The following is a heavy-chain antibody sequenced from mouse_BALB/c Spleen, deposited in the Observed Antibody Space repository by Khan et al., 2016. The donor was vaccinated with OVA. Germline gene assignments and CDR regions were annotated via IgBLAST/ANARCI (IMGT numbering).Heavy chain of an antibody. CDR2: INPSNDYT. J-gene: IGHJ3*01. V-gene: IGHV1-4*01. D-gene: IGHD3-2*01. CDR1: GYTFTTYT. Sequence: QVQLQQSGAELARPGASVKMSCKTSGYTFTTYTLHWVKQRPGRSLEWIGYINPSNDYTNYNQKFKDKSTLTADKSSSTAYMQLSSLTSVDSAVYSCARSGQIGLRGGFTYWGQGTLVTVSA. CDR3: ARSGQIGLRGGFTY.